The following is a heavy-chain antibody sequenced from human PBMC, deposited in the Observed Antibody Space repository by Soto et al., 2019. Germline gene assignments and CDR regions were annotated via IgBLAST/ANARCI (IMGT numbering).Heavy chain of an antibody. Sequence: ASVKVSCKASGYTFTSYDINWVRQATGQGLEWMGWINPNSGNTGYAQKFQGRVTMTRNTSISTAYMELSSLRSEDTAVYYCARGLGHTYYDFWSGYYPTHNWFDPWGQGTLVTVSS. CDR2: INPNSGNT. CDR3: ARGLGHTYYDFWSGYYPTHNWFDP. J-gene: IGHJ5*02. CDR1: GYTFTSYD. V-gene: IGHV1-8*01. D-gene: IGHD3-3*01.